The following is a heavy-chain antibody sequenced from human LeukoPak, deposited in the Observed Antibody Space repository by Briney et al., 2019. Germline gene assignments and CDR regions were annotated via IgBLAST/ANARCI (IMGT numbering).Heavy chain of an antibody. J-gene: IGHJ4*02. D-gene: IGHD3-10*01. CDR3: ARGLEYGWFGEEPWRGLYYFDY. CDR2: IYYSGDT. V-gene: IGHV4-59*01. Sequence: PSETLSLTCTVSDGAIAGYSWSWIRQPPGKGLEWIGYIYYSGDTNYNPSLQSRVTVSVDTSKNQFSLKLSSVTAADTAVYYCARGLEYGWFGEEPWRGLYYFDYWGQGTLVTVSS. CDR1: DGAIAGYS.